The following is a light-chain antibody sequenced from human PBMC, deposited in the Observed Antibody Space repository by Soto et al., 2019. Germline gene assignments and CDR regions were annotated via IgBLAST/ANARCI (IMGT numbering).Light chain of an antibody. CDR2: DAS. CDR1: QSISSW. CDR3: QQYNSWT. J-gene: IGKJ1*01. Sequence: DIQMTQSPSTLPASVGDRVTITCRASQSISSWLAWYQQKPGKAPKLLIYDASSLESGVPSRFSGSGSGTEFTLTISSLQPDNFATYYCQQYNSWTFGQGTKV. V-gene: IGKV1-5*01.